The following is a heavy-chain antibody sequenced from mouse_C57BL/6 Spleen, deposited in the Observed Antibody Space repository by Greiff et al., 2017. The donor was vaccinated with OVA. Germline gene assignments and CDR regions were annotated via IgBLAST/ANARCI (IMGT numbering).Heavy chain of an antibody. J-gene: IGHJ1*03. CDR2: IDPETGGT. D-gene: IGHD1-1*01. V-gene: IGHV1-15*01. CDR3: TILRSWYFDV. Sequence: VQLQQPGAELVRPGASVTLSCKASGYTFTDYEMHWVKQTPVHGLEWIGAIDPETGGTAYNQKFKGKAILTADKSSSTAYMELRSLTSEDSAVYYSTILRSWYFDVWGTGTTVTVSS. CDR1: GYTFTDYE.